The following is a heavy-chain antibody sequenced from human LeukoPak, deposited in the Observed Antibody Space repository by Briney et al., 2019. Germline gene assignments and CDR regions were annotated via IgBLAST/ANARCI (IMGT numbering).Heavy chain of an antibody. CDR1: GDSVSSNSAA. CDR3: AREQLGLNDAFDI. CDR2: TYYRSKWYN. V-gene: IGHV6-1*01. J-gene: IGHJ3*02. D-gene: IGHD1-1*01. Sequence: SQTLSLTCAISGDSVSSNSAARNCIRQSPSRGLEWLGRTYYRSKWYNDYAVSVKSRITINPDTSKNQFSLQLNSVTPEDTAVYYCAREQLGLNDAFDIWGQGTMVTVSS.